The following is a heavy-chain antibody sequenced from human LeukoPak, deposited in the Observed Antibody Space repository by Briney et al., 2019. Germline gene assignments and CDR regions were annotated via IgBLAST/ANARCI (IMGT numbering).Heavy chain of an antibody. CDR3: ARHTSYDILTGTFDY. J-gene: IGHJ4*02. CDR1: GGSFSGYY. D-gene: IGHD3-9*01. V-gene: IGHV4-39*01. CDR2: IYYSGST. Sequence: SETLSLTCAVYGGSFSGYYWGWIRQPPGKGLEWIGSIYYSGSTYYNPSLKSRVTISVDTSKNQFSLKLSSVTAADTAVYYCARHTSYDILTGTFDYWGQGTLVTVSS.